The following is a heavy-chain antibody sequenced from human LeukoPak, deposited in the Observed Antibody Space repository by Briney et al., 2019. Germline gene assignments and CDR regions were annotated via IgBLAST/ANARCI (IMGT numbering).Heavy chain of an antibody. D-gene: IGHD4-17*01. V-gene: IGHV3-30*01. CDR2: ISYDGSNK. J-gene: IGHJ4*02. CDR3: ARDGSYGSPLDY. CDR1: GFTFSSYA. Sequence: GGSLRLSCAASGFTFSSYAMHWVRQAPGKGLEWVAVISYDGSNKYYADSVKGRFTISRDNSKNTLHLQMNSLRAEDTAVYYCARDGSYGSPLDYWGQGTLVTVSS.